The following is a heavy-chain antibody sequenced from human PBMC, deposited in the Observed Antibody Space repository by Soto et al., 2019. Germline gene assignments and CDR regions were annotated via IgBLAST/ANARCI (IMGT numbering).Heavy chain of an antibody. V-gene: IGHV3-23*01. Sequence: PGGSPRLSCAASGFTFSSYAMSWVRQAPGKGLEWVSAISGSGGSTYYADSVKGRFTISRDNSKNTLYLQMNSLRAEDTAVYYCAKDRHDSSGFDYWGQGTLVTVSS. CDR2: ISGSGGST. CDR1: GFTFSSYA. CDR3: AKDRHDSSGFDY. J-gene: IGHJ4*02. D-gene: IGHD3-22*01.